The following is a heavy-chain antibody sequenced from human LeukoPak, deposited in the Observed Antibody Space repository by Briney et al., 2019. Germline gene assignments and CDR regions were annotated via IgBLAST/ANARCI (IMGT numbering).Heavy chain of an antibody. CDR2: IYYSGST. V-gene: IGHV4-59*01. Sequence: PSETLSLTCSVSGGSISSYYWSWIRQPPGKGLEWVGYIYYSGSTNYNPSLKSRVTISVDTSKNQFSLKLSSVTAANTAVYYCASGLSFDYWGQGTLVTVSS. D-gene: IGHD2/OR15-2a*01. CDR3: ASGLSFDY. CDR1: GGSISSYY. J-gene: IGHJ4*02.